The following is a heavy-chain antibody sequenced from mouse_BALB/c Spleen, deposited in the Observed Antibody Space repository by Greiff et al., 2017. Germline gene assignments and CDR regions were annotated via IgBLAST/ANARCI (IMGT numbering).Heavy chain of an antibody. CDR3: ARGLLRLPFAY. CDR1: GFNITDTY. CDR2: IDPANGNT. D-gene: IGHD1-2*01. J-gene: IGHJ3*01. Sequence: EVQLQQSGAELVKPGASVKLSCTASGFNITDTYMHWVKQRPEQGLEWIGRIDPANGNTKYDPKFQGKATITADTSPNTAYLQLSSLTSEDTAVYYCARGLLRLPFAYWGQGTLVTVSA. V-gene: IGHV14-3*02.